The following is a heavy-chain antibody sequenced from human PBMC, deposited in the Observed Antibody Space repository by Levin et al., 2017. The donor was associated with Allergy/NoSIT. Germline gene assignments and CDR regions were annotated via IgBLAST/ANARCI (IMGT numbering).Heavy chain of an antibody. Sequence: SQTLSLTCTVSGDSISSGGYYWSWIRQHPGKGLEWIGYIYYSGSTYYNPSLKSRVTISVDTSKNQFSLKLSSVTAADTAVYYCARGIVVVVAAVYQNWFDPWGQGTLVTVSS. CDR1: GDSISSGGYY. CDR3: ARGIVVVVAAVYQNWFDP. D-gene: IGHD2-15*01. CDR2: IYYSGST. J-gene: IGHJ5*02. V-gene: IGHV4-31*02.